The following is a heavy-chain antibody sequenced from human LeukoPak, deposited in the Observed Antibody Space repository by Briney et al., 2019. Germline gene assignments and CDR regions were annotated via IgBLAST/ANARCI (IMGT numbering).Heavy chain of an antibody. CDR1: GDSISGYY. Sequence: SETLSLTCTVSGDSISGYYWSWIRQPPGKGLEWIGYIYYTGGTNYNPSLKSRVTISLDTSKNQFSLKLSSVTAADTAVYYCARDRPEDYFDYWGQGTLVTVSS. CDR2: IYYTGGT. V-gene: IGHV4-59*01. CDR3: ARDRPEDYFDY. J-gene: IGHJ4*02. D-gene: IGHD1-14*01.